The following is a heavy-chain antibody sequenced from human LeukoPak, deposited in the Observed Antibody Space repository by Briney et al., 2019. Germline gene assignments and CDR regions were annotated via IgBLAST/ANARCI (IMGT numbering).Heavy chain of an antibody. J-gene: IGHJ4*02. Sequence: SETLSLTCTVSGFSISSGHFWSWIRQPPGKGLEWIGSIYGSGTTYYDPPLRSRVSISADTSKNHFSLELSSVTATDTAVYYCASVGGGSPYWGQGTLVTVSS. CDR3: ASVGGGSPY. D-gene: IGHD3-16*01. CDR1: GFSISSGHF. V-gene: IGHV4-38-2*02. CDR2: IYGSGTT.